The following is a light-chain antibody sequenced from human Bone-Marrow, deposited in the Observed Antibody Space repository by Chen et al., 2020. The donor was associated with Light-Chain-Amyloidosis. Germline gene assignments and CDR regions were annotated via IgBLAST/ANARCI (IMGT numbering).Light chain of an antibody. Sequence: QSALTQPASVSGSPGQSITISCTVSRSDVGGYDYVSWYQQHPGKAPRLIIYDVSKRPSGVSDRCSGSKSGYTASLTISGLQADDEADYYCTSDTSSRTRVFGTGTKVTVL. CDR3: TSDTSSRTRV. CDR1: RSDVGGYDY. J-gene: IGLJ1*01. V-gene: IGLV2-14*01. CDR2: DVS.